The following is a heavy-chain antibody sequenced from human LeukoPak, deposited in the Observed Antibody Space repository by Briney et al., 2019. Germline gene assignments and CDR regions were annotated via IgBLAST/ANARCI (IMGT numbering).Heavy chain of an antibody. Sequence: SETLSLTCAVPGGSFSGYYWSWIRQPPGKGLEWIGEINHSGSTNYNPSLKSRVTISVDTAKNQFSLKLSSVTAADTAVYYCARSSRVDYWGQGTLVTVSS. CDR3: ARSSRVDY. J-gene: IGHJ4*02. CDR1: GGSFSGYY. D-gene: IGHD5-24*01. CDR2: INHSGST. V-gene: IGHV4-34*01.